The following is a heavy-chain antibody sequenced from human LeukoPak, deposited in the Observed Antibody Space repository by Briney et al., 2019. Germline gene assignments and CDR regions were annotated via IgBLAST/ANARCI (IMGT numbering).Heavy chain of an antibody. CDR3: ARDTYQPGLIDC. CDR2: INDVSSDI. J-gene: IGHJ4*02. Sequence: GGSLRLSSAASEFTFSLYAMNWVRQAPGKGLEWVSYINDVSSDIHYADSVKGRFTISRDNAKNTLYLQMNSLRAEDTAVYYCARDTYQPGLIDCWGQGTLVTASS. V-gene: IGHV3-21*05. D-gene: IGHD2-2*01. CDR1: EFTFSLYA.